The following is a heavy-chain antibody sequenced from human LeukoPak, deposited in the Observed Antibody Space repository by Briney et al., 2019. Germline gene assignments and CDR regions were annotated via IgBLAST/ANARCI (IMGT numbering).Heavy chain of an antibody. D-gene: IGHD2-15*01. CDR3: ARAIPYCSGGSCIAYFDY. Sequence: SETLSLTCAVYGGSFSGYYWSWLRQPPGKGLEWIGEINHSGSTNYNPSLKSRVTISVDTSKNQFSLKLSSVTAADTAVYYCARAIPYCSGGSCIAYFDYWGQGTLVTVSS. J-gene: IGHJ4*02. CDR1: GGSFSGYY. CDR2: INHSGST. V-gene: IGHV4-34*01.